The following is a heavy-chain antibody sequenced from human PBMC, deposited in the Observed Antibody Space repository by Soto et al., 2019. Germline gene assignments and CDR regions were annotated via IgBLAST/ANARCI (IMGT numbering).Heavy chain of an antibody. V-gene: IGHV1-69*01. Sequence: QVQLVQSGAEVKKPGSSVKVSCKTSGGTFRNYAINWVRQAPGQGLEWMGGSVPIVGTANYAQKFQGRVTITADESNRPGYMEVRSLRTEDTAVYYCARGTGSHVDYWGQGTLVTVSS. D-gene: IGHD3-9*01. CDR1: GGTFRNYA. J-gene: IGHJ4*02. CDR2: SVPIVGTA. CDR3: ARGTGSHVDY.